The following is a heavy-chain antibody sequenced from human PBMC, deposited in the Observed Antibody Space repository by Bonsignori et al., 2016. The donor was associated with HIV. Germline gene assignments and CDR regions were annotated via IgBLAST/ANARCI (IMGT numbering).Heavy chain of an antibody. D-gene: IGHD3-10*01. V-gene: IGHV4-61*02. J-gene: IGHJ3*02. CDR3: ARGGGAFDI. CDR2: IYTSGST. Sequence: GKGLEWIGRIYTSGSTNYNPSLKSRVTISVDTSKNQFSLKLSSVTAADTAVYYCARGGGAFDIWGQGTMVTVSS.